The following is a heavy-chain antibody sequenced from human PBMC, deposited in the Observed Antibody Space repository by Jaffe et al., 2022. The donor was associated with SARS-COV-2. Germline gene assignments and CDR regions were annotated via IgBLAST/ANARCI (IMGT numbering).Heavy chain of an antibody. D-gene: IGHD3-22*01. CDR2: ISYDGSNK. CDR1: GFTFSSYA. V-gene: IGHV3-30*04. CDR3: ASIRSGYYRNFDY. Sequence: QVQLVESGGGVVQPGRSLRLSCAASGFTFSSYAMHWVRQAPGKGLEWVAVISYDGSNKYYADSVKGRFTISRDNSKNTLYLQMNSLRAEDTAVYYCASIRSGYYRNFDYWGQGTLVTVSS. J-gene: IGHJ4*02.